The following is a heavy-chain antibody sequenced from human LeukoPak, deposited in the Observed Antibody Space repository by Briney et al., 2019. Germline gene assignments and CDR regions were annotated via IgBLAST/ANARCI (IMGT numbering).Heavy chain of an antibody. J-gene: IGHJ3*02. V-gene: IGHV5-51*01. D-gene: IGHD6-6*01. Sequence: GESLKISCKGSGYSFTSYWIGWVRQMPGKGLEWRGIIYPGDSDTRYSPSFQGQVTISADKSISTAYLQWSSLKASDTAMYYCARPIAARPERFDIWGQGTMVTVSS. CDR1: GYSFTSYW. CDR2: IYPGDSDT. CDR3: ARPIAARPERFDI.